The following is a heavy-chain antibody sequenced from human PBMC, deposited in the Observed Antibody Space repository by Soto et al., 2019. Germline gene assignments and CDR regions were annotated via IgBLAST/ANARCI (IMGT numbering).Heavy chain of an antibody. V-gene: IGHV4-4*01. CDR1: GDSISSSNW. CDR2: IYHSGIT. CDR3: ARGSASGLDYYIGLDV. D-gene: IGHD1-26*01. Sequence: QVQLQESGPGLVKPSGTLSLTCAVSGDSISSSNWWTWVRQPPGEGLEWIGDIYHSGITNYNPSLKSRVTILVDKSKNQFSLMLTSVTAADTAVYCWARGSASGLDYYIGLDVWGQGTMVTVSS. J-gene: IGHJ6*02.